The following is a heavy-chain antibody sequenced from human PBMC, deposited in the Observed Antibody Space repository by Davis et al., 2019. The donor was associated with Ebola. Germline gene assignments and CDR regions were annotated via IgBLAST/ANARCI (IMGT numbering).Heavy chain of an antibody. CDR1: GYSFTSYW. V-gene: IGHV5-51*01. D-gene: IGHD2-2*01. Sequence: GESLKISCKGSGYSFTSYWIGWVRQMPGKGLEWMGIIYPGDSDTRYSPSFHGQVTISADKSISTAYLQWSSLKASDTAMYYCARHGIVVVPAAVPDYYYGMDVWGQGTTVTVSS. J-gene: IGHJ6*02. CDR3: ARHGIVVVPAAVPDYYYGMDV. CDR2: IYPGDSDT.